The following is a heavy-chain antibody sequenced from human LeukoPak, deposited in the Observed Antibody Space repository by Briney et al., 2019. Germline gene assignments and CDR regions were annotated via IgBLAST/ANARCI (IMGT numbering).Heavy chain of an antibody. CDR3: AKAPTPVVAATLFHH. J-gene: IGHJ1*01. CDR1: EFIFSSYA. V-gene: IGHV3-23*01. D-gene: IGHD2-15*01. CDR2: IRGTGGNT. Sequence: PGGSLRLSCAASEFIFSSYAMTWVRQAPGKGLEWVSLIRGTGGNTYYADSVKGRFTISRDNSKNTLYMQMNSLRAEDTAVYYCAKAPTPVVAATLFHHWGQGTLVTVS.